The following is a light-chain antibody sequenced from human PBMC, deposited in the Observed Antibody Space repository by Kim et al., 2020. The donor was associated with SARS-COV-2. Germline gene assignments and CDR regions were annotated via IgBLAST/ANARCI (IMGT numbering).Light chain of an antibody. CDR1: SSNIGAGYD. Sequence: GIISSTGDSSNIGAGYDVHWYNQMLGTAPKLLIRGNSNRTSGVPDRFSGSRSGTSASLAITGLQSDDEGDYYCQSYDSSLSGYVVFGGGTQLTVL. V-gene: IGLV1-40*01. CDR3: QSYDSSLSGYVV. J-gene: IGLJ2*01. CDR2: GNS.